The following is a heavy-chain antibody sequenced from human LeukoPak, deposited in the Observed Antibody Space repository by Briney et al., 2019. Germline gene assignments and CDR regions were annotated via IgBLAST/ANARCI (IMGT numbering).Heavy chain of an antibody. J-gene: IGHJ4*02. Sequence: PGGSLRLSCAASGFTFDDYAMHWVRQAPGKGLEWVSGISWNSGSIGYADSVKGRFTISRDNAKNSLYLQMNSLRAEDTALYYCAKVLLRFGTGPPQCSDYWGQGTLVTVSS. D-gene: IGHD3-3*01. CDR2: ISWNSGSI. V-gene: IGHV3-9*01. CDR1: GFTFDDYA. CDR3: AKVLLRFGTGPPQCSDY.